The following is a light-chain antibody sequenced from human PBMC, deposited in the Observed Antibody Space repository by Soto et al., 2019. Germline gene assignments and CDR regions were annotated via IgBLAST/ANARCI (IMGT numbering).Light chain of an antibody. CDR1: QRVGVN. J-gene: IGKJ1*01. CDR3: QQYDSWPRT. CDR2: HAS. Sequence: EIVMTQSPASLSVSPGETATLSCRASQRVGVNLAWYQQKPGQAPRLLIYHASTRATGVPARFSGSGSGTDFTLTISSLQSEDIAFFYCQQYDSWPRTFGQGTNVEIK. V-gene: IGKV3-15*01.